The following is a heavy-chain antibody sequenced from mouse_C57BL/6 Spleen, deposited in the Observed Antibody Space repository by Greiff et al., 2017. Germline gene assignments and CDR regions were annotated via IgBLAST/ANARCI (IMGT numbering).Heavy chain of an antibody. Sequence: VQLQQSGAELARPGASVKLSCKASGYTFTSYGISWVQQRPGQGLEWIGEIYPRSGNTYYTEKFKGQATLTADKSSSTAYMELRSLTSEDSAVYFCAQSAQATLDDWGQGTTLTVSS. V-gene: IGHV1-81*01. J-gene: IGHJ2*01. CDR2: IYPRSGNT. D-gene: IGHD3-2*02. CDR1: GYTFTSYG. CDR3: AQSAQATLDD.